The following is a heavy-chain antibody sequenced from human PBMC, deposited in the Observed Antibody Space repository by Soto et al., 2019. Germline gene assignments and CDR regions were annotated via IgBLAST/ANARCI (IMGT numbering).Heavy chain of an antibody. J-gene: IGHJ6*02. D-gene: IGHD6-6*01. Sequence: PGGSLRLSCAASGFTFSSYGMHWVRQAPGKGLEWVAVIWYDGSNKYYADSVKGRFTISRDNSKNTLYLQMNSLRAEDTAVYYCARHDLDYCRSSAYYYGMDVWGHGTKVTVSS. CDR3: ARHDLDYCRSSAYYYGMDV. V-gene: IGHV3-33*01. CDR2: IWYDGSNK. CDR1: GFTFSSYG.